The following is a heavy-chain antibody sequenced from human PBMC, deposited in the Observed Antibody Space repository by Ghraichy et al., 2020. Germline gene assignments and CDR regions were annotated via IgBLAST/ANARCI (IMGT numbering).Heavy chain of an antibody. CDR1: GSTFSSSW. Sequence: GESLRLSCAASGSTFSSSWMTWVRQAPGKGLEWVANIKQDGSEKYYVDSVKGRFTISRDNAKKSVYLQMNSLRVEDTGMYYCARRHSDFWSGWDYWGQGTLVTVSS. CDR3: ARRHSDFWSGWDY. J-gene: IGHJ4*02. CDR2: IKQDGSEK. D-gene: IGHD3-3*01. V-gene: IGHV3-7*03.